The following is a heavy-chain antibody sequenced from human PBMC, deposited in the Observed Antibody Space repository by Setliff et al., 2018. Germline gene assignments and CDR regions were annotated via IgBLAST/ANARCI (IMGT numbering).Heavy chain of an antibody. J-gene: IGHJ4*02. D-gene: IGHD2-15*01. CDR3: LRIRLVPHGHS. Sequence: SETLSLTCTVSGGSISSYYWSWIRQPPGKGLECIGYIYARGSTNYNPSLRSRVSISVDTSKNHFSLRLSSVAATDTAVYYCLRIRLVPHGHSWGQGTLVTVSS. CDR1: GGSISSYY. CDR2: IYARGST. V-gene: IGHV4-4*08.